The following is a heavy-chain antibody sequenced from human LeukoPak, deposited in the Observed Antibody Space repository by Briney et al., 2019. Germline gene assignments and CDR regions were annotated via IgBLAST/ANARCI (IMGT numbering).Heavy chain of an antibody. CDR3: ARMTYYYDSSGLRPGAFDI. CDR2: ISWNSGSI. D-gene: IGHD3-22*01. CDR1: GFTFDDYA. Sequence: GGSLRLSCAASGFTFDDYAMHWVRQAPGKGLEWVSGISWNSGSIGYADSVKGRFAISRDNAKNSLYLQMNSLRAEDTALHYCARMTYYYDSSGLRPGAFDIWGQGTMVTVSS. V-gene: IGHV3-9*01. J-gene: IGHJ3*02.